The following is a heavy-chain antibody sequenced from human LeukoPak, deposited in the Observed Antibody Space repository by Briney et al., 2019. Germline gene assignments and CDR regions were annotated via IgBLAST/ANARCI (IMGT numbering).Heavy chain of an antibody. Sequence: ASVKVSCKASGDTFSSYAISWVRQAPGQGLEWMGSISPYTGNTKYAERFQDRVIMTTDTSTRTAYMELRSLRSDDTAVFYCARDQYDSVWGSYRPYFDYWGQGTLVTVSS. CDR3: ARDQYDSVWGSYRPYFDY. D-gene: IGHD3-16*02. CDR1: GDTFSSYA. J-gene: IGHJ4*02. V-gene: IGHV1-18*01. CDR2: ISPYTGNT.